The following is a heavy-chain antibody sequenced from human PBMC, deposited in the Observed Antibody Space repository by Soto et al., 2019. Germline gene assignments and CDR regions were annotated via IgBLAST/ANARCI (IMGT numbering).Heavy chain of an antibody. D-gene: IGHD3-3*01. V-gene: IGHV4-30-4*01. CDR1: GGSISSGDYY. J-gene: IGHJ5*02. CDR2: IYYSGST. Sequence: SETLSLTCTVSGGSISSGDYYWSWIRQPPGKCLEWIGYIYYSGSTYYNPSLKSRVTISVDTSKNQFSLKLSSVTAADTAVYYCARGPWALLYLHGTWGQGTLVTVSS. CDR3: ARGPWALLYLHGT.